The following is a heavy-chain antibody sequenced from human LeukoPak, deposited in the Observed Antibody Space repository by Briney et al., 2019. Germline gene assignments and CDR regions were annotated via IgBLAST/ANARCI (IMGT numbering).Heavy chain of an antibody. V-gene: IGHV1-69*04. D-gene: IGHD3-10*01. J-gene: IGHJ4*02. CDR2: IIPILGIA. Sequence: SVKVSCKASGGTFSSYAISWVRQAPGQGLEWMGRIIPILGIANYAQKFQGRVTIAADKSTSTAYMELSSLRSEDTAVYYCARDYYGSGSLDYWGQGTLVTVSS. CDR1: GGTFSSYA. CDR3: ARDYYGSGSLDY.